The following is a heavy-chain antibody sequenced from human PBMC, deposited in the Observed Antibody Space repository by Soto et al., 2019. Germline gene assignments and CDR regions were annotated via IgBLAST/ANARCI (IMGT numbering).Heavy chain of an antibody. Sequence: PGGSLRLSCAASGFTFSSYAMSWVRQAPGKGLEWVSAISGSGGHTYYADSVKGRFTISRDNSKNTLYLQMNSLRAEDTAVYYCAKDLGYSSGWFVDYGMDVWGQGTTVTVSS. D-gene: IGHD6-19*01. CDR2: ISGSGGHT. CDR3: AKDLGYSSGWFVDYGMDV. J-gene: IGHJ6*02. V-gene: IGHV3-23*01. CDR1: GFTFSSYA.